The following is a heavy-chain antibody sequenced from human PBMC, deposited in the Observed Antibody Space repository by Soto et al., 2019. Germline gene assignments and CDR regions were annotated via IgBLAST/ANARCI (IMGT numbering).Heavy chain of an antibody. CDR1: GYTFMSYG. J-gene: IGHJ5*02. CDR2: ISADTGHT. D-gene: IGHD2-2*01. CDR3: ARDLRFTTSPDSWFGP. Sequence: QVQLVQSGAEVKKPGASVKVSCKASGYTFMSYGINWVRQAPGQGLEWMGWISADTGHTAYAQKVQDRVTMTTDTSTTTAYMELRSLRSDDTAIYYCARDLRFTTSPDSWFGPWGQGTRVTVSS. V-gene: IGHV1-18*01.